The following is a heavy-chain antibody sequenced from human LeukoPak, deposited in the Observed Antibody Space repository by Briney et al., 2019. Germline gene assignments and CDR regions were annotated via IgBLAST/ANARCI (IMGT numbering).Heavy chain of an antibody. CDR1: GFTFSSYS. CDR3: ARGRILFHDAFDI. V-gene: IGHV3-21*01. D-gene: IGHD3-3*02. Sequence: GGSLRLSCAASGFTFSSYSMNWVRQAPGKGLEWVSSISSSSSYIYYADSVKGRFTISRDNAKNSLYLQMNSLRAEDTAVYYCARGRILFHDAFDIWGQGTMVTVSS. J-gene: IGHJ3*02. CDR2: ISSSSSYI.